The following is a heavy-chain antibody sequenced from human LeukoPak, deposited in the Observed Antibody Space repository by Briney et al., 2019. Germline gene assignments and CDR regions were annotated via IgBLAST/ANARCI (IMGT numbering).Heavy chain of an antibody. CDR2: IYHSGST. D-gene: IGHD4-23*01. Sequence: PSETLSLTCAVSGGSISSGGYSWSWIRQPPGTCLEWIGYIYHSGSTYYNPSLKSRVTISVDRSKNQFSLKLSSVTAADTAVYYCARGTVVHDAFDIWGQGTMVTVSS. V-gene: IGHV4-30-2*01. J-gene: IGHJ3*02. CDR1: GGSISSGGYS. CDR3: ARGTVVHDAFDI.